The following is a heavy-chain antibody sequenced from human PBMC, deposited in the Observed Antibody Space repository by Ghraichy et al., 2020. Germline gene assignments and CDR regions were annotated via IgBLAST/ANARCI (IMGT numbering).Heavy chain of an antibody. D-gene: IGHD1-1*01. Sequence: SVKVSCKASGGTFSSYAFSWVRQAPGQGLEWMGGIIPIFGTANYAQKFQGRVTITADESTSTAYMELSSLRSEDTAVYYCAREDNWNDGEDWFDPWGQGTLVTVSS. J-gene: IGHJ5*02. CDR2: IIPIFGTA. CDR3: AREDNWNDGEDWFDP. V-gene: IGHV1-69*13. CDR1: GGTFSSYA.